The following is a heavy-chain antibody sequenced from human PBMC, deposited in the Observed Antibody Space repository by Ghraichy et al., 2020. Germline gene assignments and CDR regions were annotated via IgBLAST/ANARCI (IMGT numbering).Heavy chain of an antibody. J-gene: IGHJ4*02. CDR3: ARDPFGDYKYGGTDD. Sequence: GESLNISCSVSGFTLSSYWMRWDSQATGKGLAWVASIKEDGSERYYVDSVKGRFTISRDNAENSLSLEMNSLRGDDTAMYYCARDPFGDYKYGGTDDLGQGTLVADSS. CDR1: GFTLSSYW. D-gene: IGHD4-17*01. V-gene: IGHV3-7*01. CDR2: IKEDGSER.